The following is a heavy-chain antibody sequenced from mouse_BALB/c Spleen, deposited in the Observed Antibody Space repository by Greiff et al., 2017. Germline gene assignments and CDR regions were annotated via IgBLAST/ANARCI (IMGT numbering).Heavy chain of an antibody. D-gene: IGHD1-2*01. Sequence: EVKLQESGPGLVKPSQSLSLTCTVTGYSITSDYAWNWIRQFPGNKLEWMGYISYSGSTSYNPSLKSRISITRDTSKNQFFLQLNSVTTEDTATYYCAREGLRLRWYFDVWGAGTTVTVSS. CDR3: AREGLRLRWYFDV. V-gene: IGHV3-2*02. CDR1: GYSITSDYA. CDR2: ISYSGST. J-gene: IGHJ1*01.